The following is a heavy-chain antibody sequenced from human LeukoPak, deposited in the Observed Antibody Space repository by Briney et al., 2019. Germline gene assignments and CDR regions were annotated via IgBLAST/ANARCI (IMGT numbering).Heavy chain of an antibody. CDR1: GFTFSRYW. D-gene: IGHD3-3*01. J-gene: IGHJ4*02. Sequence: GGSLRLSCAASGFTFSRYWMHWVRQAPGRGLVWVSRINGDGSSIRYADSVKGRFTNSRDNAKNTLYLQMNSLRAEDTAVYYCVREEDFGVIDYWGQGTLVTVSS. CDR2: INGDGSSI. CDR3: VREEDFGVIDY. V-gene: IGHV3-74*01.